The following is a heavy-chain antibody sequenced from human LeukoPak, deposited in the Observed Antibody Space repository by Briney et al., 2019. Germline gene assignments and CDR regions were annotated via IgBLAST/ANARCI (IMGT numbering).Heavy chain of an antibody. V-gene: IGHV4-34*01. CDR1: GGSFSRYY. CDR3: AKGATISETGYFDF. J-gene: IGHJ4*03. CDR2: IDHRGDT. D-gene: IGHD5-24*01. Sequence: SETLSLTCAVYGGSFSRYYWSWIRQSPGKGLEWIAEIDHRGDTNYNPSVKSRVTISVDTSKNQFSLKVRSLTAADTAVYYCAKGATISETGYFDFWGQGTLVTVSS.